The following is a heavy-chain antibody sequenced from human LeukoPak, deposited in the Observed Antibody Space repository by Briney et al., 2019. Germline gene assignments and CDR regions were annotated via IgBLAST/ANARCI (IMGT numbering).Heavy chain of an antibody. Sequence: GGSLRLSCAASGFTFSSYWMSWVRQAPGKGLQWVANIKQDGSEKYYVDSLTGRLTISRDNAKNSLYLQMNSLRAEDTAVYYCVRDGSGSYYNWGQGTLVTVSS. CDR2: IKQDGSEK. V-gene: IGHV3-7*01. CDR3: VRDGSGSYYN. J-gene: IGHJ4*02. CDR1: GFTFSSYW. D-gene: IGHD3-10*01.